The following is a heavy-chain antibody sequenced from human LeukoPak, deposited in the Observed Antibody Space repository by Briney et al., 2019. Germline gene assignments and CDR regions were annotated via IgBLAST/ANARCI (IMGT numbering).Heavy chain of an antibody. CDR1: GYTFTGYY. CDR2: INPNSGGT. D-gene: IGHD3-10*01. V-gene: IGHV1-2*02. CDR3: ARDPSIWFGELSRFDY. Sequence: ASVKVSCKASGYTFTGYYMHWVRQAPGQGLEWMGWINPNSGGTNYAQKLQGRVTTTTDTSTSTAYMELRSLRSDDTAVYHCARDPSIWFGELSRFDYWGQGTLVTVSS. J-gene: IGHJ4*02.